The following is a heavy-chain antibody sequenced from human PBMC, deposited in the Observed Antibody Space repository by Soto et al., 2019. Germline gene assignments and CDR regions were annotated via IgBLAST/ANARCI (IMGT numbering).Heavy chain of an antibody. CDR3: ARANDYKSYYYYGMDV. V-gene: IGHV3-30-3*01. Sequence: GGSLRLSCAASGFTFSSYAMHWVRQAPGKGLEWVAVISYDGSNKYYADAVKGRFTMSRDNSKNTLYLQMNSLGAEDTAVYYCARANDYKSYYYYGMDVWGQGTTVTVSS. J-gene: IGHJ6*02. CDR2: ISYDGSNK. D-gene: IGHD4-4*01. CDR1: GFTFSSYA.